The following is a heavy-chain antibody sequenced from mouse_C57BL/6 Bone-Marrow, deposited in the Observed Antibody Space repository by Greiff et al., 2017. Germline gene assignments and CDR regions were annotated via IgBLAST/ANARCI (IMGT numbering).Heavy chain of an antibody. D-gene: IGHD1-1*01. CDR3: ATYYYEDYYAMDY. J-gene: IGHJ4*01. CDR2: IHPSDSDT. CDR1: GYTFTSYW. Sequence: QVQLKQPGAELVKPGASVKVSCKASGYTFTSYWMHWVKQRPGQGLEWIGRIHPSDSDTNYNQKFKGKATLTVDKSSSTAYMQLSSLTSEDSAVYYCATYYYEDYYAMDYWGQGTSVTVSS. V-gene: IGHV1-74*01.